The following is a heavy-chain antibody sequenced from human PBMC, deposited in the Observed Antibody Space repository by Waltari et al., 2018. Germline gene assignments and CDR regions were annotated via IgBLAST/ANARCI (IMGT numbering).Heavy chain of an antibody. Sequence: QVQLVESGGGVVQPGRSLRLSCAASGFTFSSYGMHWVRQAPGKGLEWVAVISYDGRNKYYADSVKGRFTISRDNSKNTLYLQMNSLRAEDTAVYYCAKDISYGALMGDYFDYWGQGTLVTVSS. CDR3: AKDISYGALMGDYFDY. V-gene: IGHV3-30*18. CDR1: GFTFSSYG. CDR2: ISYDGRNK. J-gene: IGHJ4*02. D-gene: IGHD4-17*01.